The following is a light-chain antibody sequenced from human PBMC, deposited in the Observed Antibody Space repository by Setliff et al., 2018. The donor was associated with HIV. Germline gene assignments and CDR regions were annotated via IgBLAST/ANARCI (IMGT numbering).Light chain of an antibody. CDR2: EVS. CDR1: SSDVGGYNY. V-gene: IGLV2-8*01. Sequence: QSVLTQPPSASGSPGQSVTISCTGTSSDVGGYNYVSWYHQHPGKAPKLMIYEVSKRPSGVPDRFSGSKSGNTASLTVSGLQAEDEADYYCSSYAGSNNYVFGTGTKVTVL. J-gene: IGLJ1*01. CDR3: SSYAGSNNYV.